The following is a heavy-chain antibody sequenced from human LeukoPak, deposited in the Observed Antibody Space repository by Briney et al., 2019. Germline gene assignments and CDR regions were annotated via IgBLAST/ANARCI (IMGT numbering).Heavy chain of an antibody. CDR3: ARGYYDILTGYYKGGYNWFDP. J-gene: IGHJ5*02. Sequence: GESLKISCKGSGYSFTSYWIGWVRRMPGKGVGWMGIIYPGDSDTRYSPSFQGQVTISADKSISTAYLQWSSLKASDTAMYYCARGYYDILTGYYKGGYNWFDPWGQGTLVTVSS. CDR1: GYSFTSYW. V-gene: IGHV5-51*01. CDR2: IYPGDSDT. D-gene: IGHD3-9*01.